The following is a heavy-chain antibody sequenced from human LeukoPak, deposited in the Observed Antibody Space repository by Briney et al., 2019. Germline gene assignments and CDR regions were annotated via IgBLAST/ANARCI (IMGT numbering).Heavy chain of an antibody. J-gene: IGHJ4*02. Sequence: ASVKVSCKASGYTFTSYDINWVRQATGQGLEWMGWMNPNSGNTGYAQKFQGRVTITRNTSISTAYMELSSLRSEDTAVYYCTRVDSGSYPYFDYWGQGTLVTVSS. CDR3: TRVDSGSYPYFDY. CDR2: MNPNSGNT. CDR1: GYTFTSYD. D-gene: IGHD1-26*01. V-gene: IGHV1-8*03.